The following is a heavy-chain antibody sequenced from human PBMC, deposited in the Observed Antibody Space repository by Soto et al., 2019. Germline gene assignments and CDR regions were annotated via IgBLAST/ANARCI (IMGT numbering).Heavy chain of an antibody. J-gene: IGHJ2*01. Sequence: QEQLVQSGAEVKKPGASLKVSCKASGYTFTDYYIHWVRQAPGQGLEWVGGINPDSGGTNLAQRFQGSVTITSDTSINTAYMELSSLRSDDTAVYYCAIRTGQLAIISEFDGDWFFEVWGRGTLVTVFS. CDR1: GYTFTDYY. CDR2: INPDSGGT. V-gene: IGHV1-2*02. D-gene: IGHD2-2*01. CDR3: AIRTGQLAIISEFDGDWFFEV.